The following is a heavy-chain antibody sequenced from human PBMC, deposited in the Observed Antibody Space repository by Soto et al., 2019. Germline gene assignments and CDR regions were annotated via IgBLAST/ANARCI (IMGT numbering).Heavy chain of an antibody. J-gene: IGHJ4*02. CDR3: ARIGSWALNFDY. V-gene: IGHV3-30*03. CDR2: ISYDGGNK. CDR1: GFTFSNYG. D-gene: IGHD6-13*01. Sequence: FLRLSCADSGFTFSNYGMHWVRQAPGKGLEWVAAISYDGGNKFYADSVEGRFTISRDNSKNTLYLQMNSLRVEDTAVYYCARIGSWALNFDYWGQGTQVTVSS.